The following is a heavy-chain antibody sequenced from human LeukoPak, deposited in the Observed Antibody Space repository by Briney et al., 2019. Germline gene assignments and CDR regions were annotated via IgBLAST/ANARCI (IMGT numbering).Heavy chain of an antibody. CDR3: ASKLGYCSGGSCYPSDYYYYYMDV. J-gene: IGHJ6*03. CDR2: IIPIFGTA. D-gene: IGHD2-15*01. Sequence: ASVKVSCKASGGTFSSYAISWVRQAPGQGLEWMGGIIPIFGTANYAQKFQGRVTITADKSTSTAYMELSSLRSEDTAVYYCASKLGYCSGGSCYPSDYYYYYMDVWGKGTTVTVSS. CDR1: GGTFSSYA. V-gene: IGHV1-69*06.